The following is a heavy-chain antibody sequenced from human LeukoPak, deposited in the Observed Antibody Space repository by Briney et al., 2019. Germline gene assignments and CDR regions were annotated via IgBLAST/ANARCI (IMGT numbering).Heavy chain of an antibody. D-gene: IGHD3-10*01. CDR1: GGSISSYY. J-gene: IGHJ4*02. CDR3: ARAPLLWFGEYYFDY. V-gene: IGHV4-59*08. CDR2: IYYSGST. Sequence: SETLSLTCTVSGGSISSYYWSWIRQLPGKGLEWIGYIYYSGSTNYNPSLKSRVTISVDTSKNQFSLKLSSVTAADTAVYYCARAPLLWFGEYYFDYWGQGTLVTVSS.